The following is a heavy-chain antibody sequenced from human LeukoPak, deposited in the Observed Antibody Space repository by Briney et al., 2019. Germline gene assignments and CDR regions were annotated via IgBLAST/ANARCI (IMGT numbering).Heavy chain of an antibody. J-gene: IGHJ4*02. Sequence: GGSLRLSCAASGFTFSSYGMHWVRQAPGKGLEWVAVISYDGSNKYYADSVKGRFTISRDNSKNTLYLQMNSLRAEDTAVYYCASDREYSGYDRDYWGQGTLVTVSS. D-gene: IGHD5-12*01. CDR2: ISYDGSNK. V-gene: IGHV3-30*03. CDR3: ASDREYSGYDRDY. CDR1: GFTFSSYG.